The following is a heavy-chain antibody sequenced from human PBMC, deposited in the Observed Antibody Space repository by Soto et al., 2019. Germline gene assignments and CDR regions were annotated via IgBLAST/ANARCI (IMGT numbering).Heavy chain of an antibody. D-gene: IGHD3-22*01. J-gene: IGHJ4*02. CDR2: ISGGGGST. Sequence: TGGFLRLPCAASGRAFIDLAFTRVRQDPRKGLEWVSSISGGGGSTSYADSVRGRFTISRDNSKNMLFLQMNSLRAEDTAVYYCARPTYYYDSSGPPAYRGQGTLVTVS. V-gene: IGHV3-23*01. CDR3: ARPTYYYDSSGPPAY. CDR1: GRAFIDLA.